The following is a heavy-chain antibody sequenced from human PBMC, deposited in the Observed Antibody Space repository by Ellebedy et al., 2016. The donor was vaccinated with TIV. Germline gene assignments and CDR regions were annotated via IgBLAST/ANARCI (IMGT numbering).Heavy chain of an antibody. CDR2: INPSGGST. D-gene: IGHD2-21*01. J-gene: IGHJ3*02. Sequence: AASVKVSCKASGYTFTTYSMHWVRHAPGQGLEWMGIINPSGGSTSYSQKVQGRVTMTRDTSTSTVYMELSSLRSEDTAVYYCARESTVVVMPDAFDIWGQGTMVTVSS. CDR1: GYTFTTYS. V-gene: IGHV1-46*01. CDR3: ARESTVVVMPDAFDI.